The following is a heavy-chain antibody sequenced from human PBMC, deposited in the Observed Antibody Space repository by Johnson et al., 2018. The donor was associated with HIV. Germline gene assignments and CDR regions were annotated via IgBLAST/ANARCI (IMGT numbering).Heavy chain of an antibody. CDR3: ARVGGGTVVLGDEGAFDI. Sequence: VQLVESGGGVVQPGRSLRLSCAASGFTFSMYAMHWVRQAPGKGLEYVSSISSNGGSTYYANSVKGRFTISRDNSKNTLYLQMGSLRAEDMAVYYCARVGGGTVVLGDEGAFDIWGQGTMVTVS. CDR1: GFTFSMYA. CDR2: ISSNGGST. V-gene: IGHV3-64*01. D-gene: IGHD3-10*01. J-gene: IGHJ3*02.